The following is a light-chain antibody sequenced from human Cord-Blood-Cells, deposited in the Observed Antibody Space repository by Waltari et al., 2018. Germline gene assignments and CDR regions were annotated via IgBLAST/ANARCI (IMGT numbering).Light chain of an antibody. J-gene: IGKJ2*01. V-gene: IGKV3-15*01. CDR2: GAS. Sequence: EIVMTQSPATLSVSPGERATLSCRASQSVSSNLAWYQQKPGQAPRLLIYGASTRATGIPARFSGSGSGKEFTLTISCLQSGDFAVYYCQQYNNWPPYTFGQGTKLEIK. CDR3: QQYNNWPPYT. CDR1: QSVSSN.